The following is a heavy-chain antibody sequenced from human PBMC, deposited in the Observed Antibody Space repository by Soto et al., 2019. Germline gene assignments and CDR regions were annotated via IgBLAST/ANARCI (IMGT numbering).Heavy chain of an antibody. CDR3: PIVRVADSALDH. Sequence: GGSLRLSCVGAGFIFSNNGMHCVRQTPGKGLEWVAFMSYDGSDTFYADSVKGRFTISRDNSKNTLFLHMSNLRAEDTAMYYCPIVRVADSALDHWGQGTLVTVSS. V-gene: IGHV3-30*02. CDR2: MSYDGSDT. CDR1: GFIFSNNG. J-gene: IGHJ4*02. D-gene: IGHD3-10*02.